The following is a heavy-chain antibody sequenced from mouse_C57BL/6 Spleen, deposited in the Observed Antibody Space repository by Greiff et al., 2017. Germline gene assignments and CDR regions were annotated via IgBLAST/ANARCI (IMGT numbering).Heavy chain of an antibody. Sequence: EVMLVESGGGLVKPGGSLKLSCAASGFTFSSYAMSWVRQTPEKRLEWVATISDGGSYTYYPDNVKGRFTISRDNAKHNLYLQMSHLESEDTAMYYCARGAYFDYWGQGTTLTVSS. CDR3: ARGAYFDY. CDR1: GFTFSSYA. CDR2: ISDGGSYT. J-gene: IGHJ2*01. V-gene: IGHV5-4*03.